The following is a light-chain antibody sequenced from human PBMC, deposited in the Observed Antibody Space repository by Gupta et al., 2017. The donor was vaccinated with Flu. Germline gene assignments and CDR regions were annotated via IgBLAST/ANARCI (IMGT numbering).Light chain of an antibody. CDR2: DNN. CDR3: QMWDSSSDNPVV. Sequence: KTATIKCGAESIGSKSVNWYQQKPGQAPLVVVYDNNDRPSGTPARFSGSNSGNTATLTISGVEAGEEAAYICQMWDSSSDNPVVFGGGTKLTVL. J-gene: IGLJ2*01. V-gene: IGLV3-21*03. CDR1: SIGSKS.